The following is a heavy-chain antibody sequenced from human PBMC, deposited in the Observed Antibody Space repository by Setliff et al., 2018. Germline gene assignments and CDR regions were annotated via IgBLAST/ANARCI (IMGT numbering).Heavy chain of an antibody. CDR1: GYTFRNYA. V-gene: IGHV1-18*01. CDR2: ISVYNGDT. Sequence: ASVKVSCKASGYTFRNYAFAWVRQAPGQGLEWVGWISVYNGDTNYAQKFQGRVTITADESTSTAYMELSSLRSEDTAVYYCARGATMVRGVIIYYYYYGMDVWGQGTTVTVSS. CDR3: ARGATMVRGVIIYYYYYGMDV. D-gene: IGHD3-10*01. J-gene: IGHJ6*02.